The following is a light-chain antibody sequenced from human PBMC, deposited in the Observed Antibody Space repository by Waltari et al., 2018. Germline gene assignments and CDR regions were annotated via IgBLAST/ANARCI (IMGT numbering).Light chain of an antibody. CDR3: VAWDDSLNAL. J-gene: IGLJ2*01. CDR2: SNN. Sequence: QSVLTQPPSASGTPGQRVTIPCSGSSSNIGSNTVNWYQQLPGTAPKLLTYSNNQRPSGVPDRFSGSKSGTSASLAISGLQSEDEADYYCVAWDDSLNALFGGGTKLTVL. V-gene: IGLV1-44*01. CDR1: SSNIGSNT.